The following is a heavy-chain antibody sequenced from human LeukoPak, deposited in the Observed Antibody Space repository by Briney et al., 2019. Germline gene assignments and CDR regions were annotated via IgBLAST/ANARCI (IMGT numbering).Heavy chain of an antibody. J-gene: IGHJ4*02. V-gene: IGHV3-23*01. Sequence: AGGSLRLSCAASGFTFSSYAMSWVRQAPGKGLEWVSAISGSGGSTYYADSVKGRFTISRDNSKNTLHLQMNSLRAEDTAVYYCAKDRSGSYQFDYWGQGTLVTVSS. D-gene: IGHD1-26*01. CDR3: AKDRSGSYQFDY. CDR2: ISGSGGST. CDR1: GFTFSSYA.